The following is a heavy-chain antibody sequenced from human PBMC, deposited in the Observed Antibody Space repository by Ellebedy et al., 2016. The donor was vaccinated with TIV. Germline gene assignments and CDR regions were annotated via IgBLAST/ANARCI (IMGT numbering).Heavy chain of an antibody. D-gene: IGHD4-17*01. CDR1: GFTFSNYG. CDR3: AKALDYGDGYGMNV. Sequence: GESLKISCAASGFTFSNYGMHWVRQAPGKGLEWVAVISYDGSNKNYADSVKGRFTISRDNSKNTLDRQMNSLRAEDTAVYYCAKALDYGDGYGMNVWGQGTTVTVSS. CDR2: ISYDGSNK. V-gene: IGHV3-30*18. J-gene: IGHJ6*02.